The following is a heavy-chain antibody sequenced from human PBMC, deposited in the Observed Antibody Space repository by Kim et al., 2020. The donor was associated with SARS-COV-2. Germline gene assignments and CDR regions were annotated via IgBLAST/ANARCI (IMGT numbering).Heavy chain of an antibody. Sequence: SLKSRVTLSVDTSKNQFSLKLSSVTAADTAVYYCARSGDYYDSSGYYFGYWGQGTLVTVSS. V-gene: IGHV4-30-2*04. CDR3: ARSGDYYDSSGYYFGY. D-gene: IGHD3-22*01. J-gene: IGHJ4*02.